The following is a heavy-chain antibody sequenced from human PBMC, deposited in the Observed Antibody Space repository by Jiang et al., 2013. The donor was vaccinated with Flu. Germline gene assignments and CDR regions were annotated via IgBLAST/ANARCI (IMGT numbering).Heavy chain of an antibody. CDR2: LSYDGSSE. V-gene: IGHV3-30-3*01. J-gene: IGHJ4*02. CDR1: GFTFNTYT. Sequence: VQLLESGGGVVQPGKSLRLSCAASGFTFNTYTIHWVRQAPGTGLDWVSFLSYDGSSEFYSDSVKGRFTISRDNSRNTVYLQMNTLRPDDTGVYYCARGDAGSTVVTPYLDLWGQGTLVTVSS. CDR3: ARGDAGSTVVTPYLDL. D-gene: IGHD4-17*01.